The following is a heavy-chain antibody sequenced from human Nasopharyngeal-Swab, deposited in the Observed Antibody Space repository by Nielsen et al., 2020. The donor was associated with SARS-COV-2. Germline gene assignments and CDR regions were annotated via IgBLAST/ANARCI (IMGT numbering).Heavy chain of an antibody. V-gene: IGHV3-30*18. Sequence: GGSLRLSCVASGFSVTNFGIQWVRQTPGKGLEWLALMTPDGSQKFYADSIGGRFTMSRDNSKNRLYLQLNSLRPDDSAVYYCAKGGDFDSWGRGTLVTVSS. CDR2: MTPDGSQK. J-gene: IGHJ4*02. CDR3: AKGGDFDS. D-gene: IGHD3-10*01. CDR1: GFSVTNFG.